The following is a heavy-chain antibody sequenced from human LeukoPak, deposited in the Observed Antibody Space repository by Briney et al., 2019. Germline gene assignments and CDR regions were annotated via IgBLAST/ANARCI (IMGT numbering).Heavy chain of an antibody. CDR1: GFTVSSNY. J-gene: IGHJ4*02. D-gene: IGHD3-3*01. CDR3: AKVEKSITIFGVVKGSFDY. V-gene: IGHV3-53*01. Sequence: GGSLRLSCAASGFTVSSNYMSWVRQAPGKGLEWVSVIYSGGSTYYADSVKGRFTISRDNSKSTLYLQMNSLRAEDTAVYYCAKVEKSITIFGVVKGSFDYWGQGTLVTVSS. CDR2: IYSGGST.